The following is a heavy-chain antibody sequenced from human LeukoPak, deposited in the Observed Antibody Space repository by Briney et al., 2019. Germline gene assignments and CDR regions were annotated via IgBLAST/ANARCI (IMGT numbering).Heavy chain of an antibody. CDR1: GFTFSSYG. V-gene: IGHV3-30*18. Sequence: PGGSLRLSCAASGFTFSSYGMHWVRQAPGKGLEWVAVISYDGSNKFYADSVKGRFTISRDNSKNTLYLQMNSLRPEDTALYYCAKDYYGSGGQGTQVTVSS. D-gene: IGHD3-10*01. J-gene: IGHJ4*02. CDR3: AKDYYGS. CDR2: ISYDGSNK.